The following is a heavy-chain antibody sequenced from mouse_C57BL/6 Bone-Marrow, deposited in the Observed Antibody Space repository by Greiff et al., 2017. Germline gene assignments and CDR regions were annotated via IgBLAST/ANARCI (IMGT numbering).Heavy chain of an antibody. Sequence: QVQLQQSGPGLVQPSQSLSITCTVSGFSLTSYGVHWVRQSPGKGLEWLGVIGGGGSTDYNEDLMSRLSITKDNSKSQVFFKMNSLQADDTAIYYCAKNRGTTVGGFAYWGQGTLVTVSA. CDR2: IGGGGST. D-gene: IGHD1-1*01. CDR1: GFSLTSYG. CDR3: AKNRGTTVGGFAY. J-gene: IGHJ3*01. V-gene: IGHV2-5*01.